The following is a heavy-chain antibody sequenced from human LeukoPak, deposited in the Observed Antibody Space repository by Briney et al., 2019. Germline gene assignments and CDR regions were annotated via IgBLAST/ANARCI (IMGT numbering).Heavy chain of an antibody. D-gene: IGHD5-18*01. J-gene: IGHJ4*02. CDR3: ARSPRDSSYADFDY. V-gene: IGHV4-59*01. CDR1: GGSISSYY. Sequence: SETLSLTCSVFGGSISSYYWSWIRQPPGKGLDWIGYIYDSGSTSYNPSLKSRVTISLDTSKNQFSLRLSSVTAADTAVYYCARSPRDSSYADFDYWGQGTLVIVSS. CDR2: IYDSGST.